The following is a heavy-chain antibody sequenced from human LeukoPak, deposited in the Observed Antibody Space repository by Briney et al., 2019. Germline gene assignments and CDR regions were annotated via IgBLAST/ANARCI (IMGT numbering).Heavy chain of an antibody. CDR3: ATQWLVRSRMDV. CDR1: GFTFSSDA. CDR2: ISGSGGST. V-gene: IGHV3-23*01. D-gene: IGHD6-19*01. Sequence: GGSLRLSCAASGFTFSSDAMSWVRQAPGKGLEWVSAISGSGGSTYYADSVKGRFTISRDNSKNTLYLQMNSLRAEDTAVYYCATQWLVRSRMDVWGQGTTVTVSS. J-gene: IGHJ6*02.